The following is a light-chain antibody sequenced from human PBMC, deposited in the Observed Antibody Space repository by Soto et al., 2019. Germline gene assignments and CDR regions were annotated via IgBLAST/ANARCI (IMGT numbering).Light chain of an antibody. V-gene: IGKV3-11*01. CDR1: QSVSSN. Sequence: EIVMTQSPSTLSVSPGERATLSCRASQSVSSNLAWYQQKPGQAPRLLIYGASTRATGIPARFRGSGSGTEFTLTIGSLEPEDFGVYYCQQRWHWPSNTFGQGTRLEIK. CDR2: GAS. CDR3: QQRWHWPSNT. J-gene: IGKJ5*01.